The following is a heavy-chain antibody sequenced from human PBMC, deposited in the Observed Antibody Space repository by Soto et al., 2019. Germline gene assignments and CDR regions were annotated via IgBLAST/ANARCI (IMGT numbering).Heavy chain of an antibody. CDR1: GYTFTRYT. Sequence: QVQLVQSGAEVKKPGASVQISCKASGYTFTRYTVNWVRQAPGQRLEWMGWINPDNGNTKSSQKFQDRVIITRDTSASTAYMDLSSLRSEDTAVYYCARGIATGQLDPWGQGTVVTVSS. J-gene: IGHJ5*02. CDR3: ARGIATGQLDP. D-gene: IGHD2-15*01. V-gene: IGHV1-3*01. CDR2: INPDNGNT.